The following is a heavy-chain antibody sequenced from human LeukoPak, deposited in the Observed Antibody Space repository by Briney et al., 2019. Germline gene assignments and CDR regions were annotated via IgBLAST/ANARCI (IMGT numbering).Heavy chain of an antibody. CDR3: ARRRNFGAYCSSTSCYAIFDY. J-gene: IGHJ4*02. Sequence: SVKVSCKASGGTFSSYAISWVRQAPGQGLEWMGGIIPIFGTANYAQKFRGRVTITADKSTSTAYMELRSLRSDDTAVYYCARRRNFGAYCSSTSCYAIFDYWGQGTLVTVSS. D-gene: IGHD2-2*01. CDR2: IIPIFGTA. V-gene: IGHV1-69*06. CDR1: GGTFSSYA.